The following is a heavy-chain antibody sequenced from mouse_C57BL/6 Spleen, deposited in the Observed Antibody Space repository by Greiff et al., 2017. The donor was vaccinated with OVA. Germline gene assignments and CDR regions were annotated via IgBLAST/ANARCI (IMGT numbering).Heavy chain of an antibody. V-gene: IGHV2-2*01. CDR1: GFSLTSYG. CDR3: ARKAYFAMDY. J-gene: IGHJ4*01. CDR2: IWSGGST. Sequence: VKLMESGPGLVQPSQSLSITCTVSGFSLTSYGVPWVRQSPGKGLEWLGVIWSGGSTDYTAAFISRLSISKDNSKSHVFFKMNSLQADDTAKYYCARKAYFAMDYWGQGTSVTVSS.